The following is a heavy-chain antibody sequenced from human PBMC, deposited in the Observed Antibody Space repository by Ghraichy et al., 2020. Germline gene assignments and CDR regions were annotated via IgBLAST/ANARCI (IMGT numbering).Heavy chain of an antibody. V-gene: IGHV4-30-2*01. Sequence: SPTLSLTCAVSGGSISSGGYSWSWIRQPPGKGLEWIGYIYHSGSTYYNPSLKSRVTISVDRSKNQFSLKLSSVTAADTAVYYCARQSERGSTDAFDIWGQGTMVTVSS. CDR3: ARQSERGSTDAFDI. CDR1: GGSISSGGYS. J-gene: IGHJ3*02. CDR2: IYHSGST. D-gene: IGHD3-10*01.